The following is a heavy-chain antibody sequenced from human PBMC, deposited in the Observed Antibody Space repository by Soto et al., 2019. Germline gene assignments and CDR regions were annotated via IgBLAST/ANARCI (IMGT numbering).Heavy chain of an antibody. Sequence: VQLVESGGGVVQPGRSLRLSCXXXGFTFSDYAMHWVRQAPGKGLEWVAVVSHDGRNTHYADSVKGRFTISRDSSKNTVSLEMTSLRAEDTAVYYCAKGGRQWLVTSDFNYWGQGALVIVSS. J-gene: IGHJ4*02. D-gene: IGHD6-19*01. CDR2: VSHDGRNT. CDR3: AKGGRQWLVTSDFNY. V-gene: IGHV3-30*18. CDR1: GFTFSDYA.